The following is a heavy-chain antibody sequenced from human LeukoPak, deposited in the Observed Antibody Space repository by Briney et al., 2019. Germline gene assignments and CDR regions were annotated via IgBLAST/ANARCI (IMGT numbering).Heavy chain of an antibody. Sequence: ASVKVSCKASGYTFTDYYIHWVRQAPGQGLEWMGWINPKSGGTNYAQKFQGRVTMTRDMSTSTVYMELSSLRSEDTAVYYCARENRPWQQPRIYYMDVWGKGTTVTVSS. V-gene: IGHV1-2*02. J-gene: IGHJ6*03. CDR2: INPKSGGT. CDR3: ARENRPWQQPRIYYMDV. D-gene: IGHD6-13*01. CDR1: GYTFTDYY.